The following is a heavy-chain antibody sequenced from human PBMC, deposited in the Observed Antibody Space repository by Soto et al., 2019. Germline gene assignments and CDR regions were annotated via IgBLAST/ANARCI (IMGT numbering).Heavy chain of an antibody. CDR3: ARTNNFDY. Sequence: EVQLVETGGSLIQPGGSLRLSCAASGFTVSDYYMSWVRQAPGKGLEWVSVIYNGGSTYYADSVKGRFTISRDNSKNTLYLQMNSLRAEDTAVYYCARTNNFDYWGQGTLVTVSS. CDR1: GFTVSDYY. D-gene: IGHD2-8*01. J-gene: IGHJ4*02. CDR2: IYNGGST. V-gene: IGHV3-53*02.